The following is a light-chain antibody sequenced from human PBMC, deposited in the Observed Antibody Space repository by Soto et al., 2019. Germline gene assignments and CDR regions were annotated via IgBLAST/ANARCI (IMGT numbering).Light chain of an antibody. CDR1: QDIRGA. V-gene: IGKV1-13*02. CDR3: QQFNSYPIT. Sequence: AIQVTQSPSSLSASVGDRFTITCRSSQDIRGALAWYQQKPGKAPKLLIYDVSTLESGVPSRFSGSGSGTEFTLTISSLQHEDFGTYYCQQFNSYPITFGHGKRLEIK. CDR2: DVS. J-gene: IGKJ5*01.